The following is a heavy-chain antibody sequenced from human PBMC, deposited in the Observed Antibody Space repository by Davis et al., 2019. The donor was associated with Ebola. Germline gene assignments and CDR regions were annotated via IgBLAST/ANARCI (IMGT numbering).Heavy chain of an antibody. CDR1: SGSFSGYY. V-gene: IGHV4-34*01. CDR2: INHSGTT. Sequence: SETLSLTCAVYSGSFSGYYWSWIRQPPGMGLEWIGEINHSGTTNYNPSLKSRVTISVDKSKSQFSLRLNSVTAADTAVYYCASSVFGVAMPTYYFDYWGQGTLVTVSS. J-gene: IGHJ4*02. D-gene: IGHD3-3*01. CDR3: ASSVFGVAMPTYYFDY.